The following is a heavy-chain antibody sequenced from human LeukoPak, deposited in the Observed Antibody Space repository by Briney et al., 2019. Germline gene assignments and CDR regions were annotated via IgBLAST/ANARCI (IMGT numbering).Heavy chain of an antibody. Sequence: GGSLRLSCAASGFTFSSYAMHWVRQAPGKGLEWVSSITDSGDGTYYADSVKGRFTISRDDSKNTLYLQMNSLRAEDTALYYCAKDIGGSWYIGDFDYWGQGTLVTVSS. V-gene: IGHV3-23*01. D-gene: IGHD6-13*01. CDR2: ITDSGDGT. CDR1: GFTFSSYA. CDR3: AKDIGGSWYIGDFDY. J-gene: IGHJ4*02.